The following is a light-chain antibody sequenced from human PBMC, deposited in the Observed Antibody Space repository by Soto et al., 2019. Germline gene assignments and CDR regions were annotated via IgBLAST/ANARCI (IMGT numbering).Light chain of an antibody. CDR2: KAS. Sequence: DIPMTQSPSTLSASVGDRVTITCRASQSISSWLAWYQQKPGKAPNLLIYKASSLESGVPSRFSGGGSGTEFTLTISSLQPDDFATYYCQQYNSYPLTFGGGTKVEIK. CDR3: QQYNSYPLT. CDR1: QSISSW. V-gene: IGKV1-5*03. J-gene: IGKJ4*01.